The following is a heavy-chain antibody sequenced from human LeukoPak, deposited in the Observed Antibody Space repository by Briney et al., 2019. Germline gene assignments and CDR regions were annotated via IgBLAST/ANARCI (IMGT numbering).Heavy chain of an antibody. D-gene: IGHD6-19*01. CDR3: ARDVSSGWYWFDP. J-gene: IGHJ5*02. CDR1: GYTFTSQG. Sequence: ASVKVSCKASGYTFTSQGITWVRQAPGQGLEWMGWISTYNAATNYAQKFQARLTMTTDTVTSTAYMDLRSLRPDDTAVYYCARDVSSGWYWFDPWGQGTLVTVSS. CDR2: ISTYNAAT. V-gene: IGHV1-18*01.